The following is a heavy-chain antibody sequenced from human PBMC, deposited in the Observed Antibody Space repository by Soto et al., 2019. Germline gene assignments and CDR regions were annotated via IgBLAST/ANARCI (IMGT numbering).Heavy chain of an antibody. CDR2: FRIGGDDGTT. CDR3: AKKVNSGPGSQYFDY. D-gene: IGHD3-10*01. CDR1: GFTFSSYS. Sequence: EVQLLESGGGLVQPGGSLRLSCAASGFTFSSYSMSWVRQAPGKGLEWVSGFRIGGDDGTTYYADSVKGRFTISRDNSKNTLFLQMNSLRAEDTAIYYCAKKVNSGPGSQYFDYWGQGTLVTVSS. V-gene: IGHV3-23*01. J-gene: IGHJ4*02.